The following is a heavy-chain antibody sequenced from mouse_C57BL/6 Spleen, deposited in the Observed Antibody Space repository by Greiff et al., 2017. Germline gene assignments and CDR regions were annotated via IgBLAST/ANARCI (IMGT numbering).Heavy chain of an antibody. CDR2: ISSGGDFI. CDR3: TRDADGYRYFDV. V-gene: IGHV5-9-1*02. CDR1: GFTFSSYA. Sequence: DVMLVESGEGLVKPGGSLKLSCAASGFTFSSYAMSWVRQTPEKRLEWVAYISSGGDFIHYAATVKGRFTFSRDNARNTLYLQMSRLKSEDTAMYYCTRDADGYRYFDVWGTGTSVTVSS. J-gene: IGHJ1*03. D-gene: IGHD2-3*01.